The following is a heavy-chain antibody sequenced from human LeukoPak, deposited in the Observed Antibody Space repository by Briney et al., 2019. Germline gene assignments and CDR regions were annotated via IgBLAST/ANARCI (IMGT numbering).Heavy chain of an antibody. Sequence: ESGPGLVKPSETLSLTCTVAGGSISNYFWSWIRQPPGKGLEWVGHVFYNGSTNYNPPLKSRVTISVDTSKNQFSLKLSSVTAADTAVYYCARMHRSSGWCFDLWGRGTLVTVSS. CDR3: ARMHRSSGWCFDL. CDR1: GGSISNYF. D-gene: IGHD6-19*01. CDR2: VFYNGST. J-gene: IGHJ2*01. V-gene: IGHV4-59*01.